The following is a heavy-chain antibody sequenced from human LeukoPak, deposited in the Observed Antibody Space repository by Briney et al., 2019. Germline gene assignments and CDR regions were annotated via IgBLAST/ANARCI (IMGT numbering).Heavy chain of an antibody. CDR1: GGSFSGYY. CDR3: ASGGYCSSTSCYLFDY. J-gene: IGHJ4*02. V-gene: IGHV4-34*01. CDR2: INHSGST. D-gene: IGHD2-2*01. Sequence: SETLSLTCAVYGGSFSGYYWSWIRQPPGKGLEWIGEINHSGSTNYNPSLKSRVTISVDTSKNQFSLKLSSVTAADTAVYYCASGGYCSSTSCYLFDYWGQGTLVTASS.